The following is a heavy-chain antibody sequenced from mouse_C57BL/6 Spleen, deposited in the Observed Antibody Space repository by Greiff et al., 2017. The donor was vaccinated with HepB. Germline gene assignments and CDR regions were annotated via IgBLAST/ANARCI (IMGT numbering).Heavy chain of an antibody. Sequence: EVQLVESGEGLVKPGGSLKLSCAASGFTFSSYAMSWVRQTPEKRLEWVAYISSGGDYIYYADTVKGRFTISRDNARNTLYLQMSSLKSEDTAMYYCTRVGARSHTGAPLSFAYWGQGTLVTVSA. CDR3: TRVGARSHTGAPLSFAY. D-gene: IGHD3-1*01. CDR1: GFTFSSYA. J-gene: IGHJ3*01. CDR2: ISSGGDYI. V-gene: IGHV5-9-1*02.